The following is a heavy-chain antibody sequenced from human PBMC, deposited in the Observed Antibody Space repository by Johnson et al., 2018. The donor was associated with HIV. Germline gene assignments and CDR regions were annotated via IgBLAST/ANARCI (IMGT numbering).Heavy chain of an antibody. J-gene: IGHJ3*02. CDR1: GFTFSAYY. V-gene: IGHV3-11*04. CDR2: ISTSGGGI. D-gene: IGHD2-15*01. CDR3: AGDMGTQAFDI. Sequence: QVQLVESGGGLVQPGGSLRLSCAASGFTFSAYYMTWIRQAPGKGLEWVSHISTSGGGIYYADSVKGRFTISRDNAKNSLYLKMNSLRAEDTAVYYCAGDMGTQAFDIWGQGTMVTVSS.